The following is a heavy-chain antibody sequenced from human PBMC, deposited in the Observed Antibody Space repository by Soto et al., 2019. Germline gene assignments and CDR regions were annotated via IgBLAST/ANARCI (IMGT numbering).Heavy chain of an antibody. D-gene: IGHD5-12*01. V-gene: IGHV3-30-3*01. J-gene: IGHJ4*02. CDR3: ASNLESGYGR. CDR1: GFTFSSYA. Sequence: VGSLRLSCAASGFTFSSYAMHWVRQAPGKGLEWVAVISYDGSNKYYADSVKGRFTISRDNSKNTLYLQMNSLRAEDTAVYYCASNLESGYGRWGQGTLVTVSS. CDR2: ISYDGSNK.